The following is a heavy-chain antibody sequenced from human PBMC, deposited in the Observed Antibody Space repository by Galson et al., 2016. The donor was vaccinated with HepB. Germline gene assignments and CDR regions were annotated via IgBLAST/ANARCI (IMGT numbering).Heavy chain of an antibody. CDR3: AKDRGCSGGSCYGYYYYGMDV. Sequence: SLRLSCAASGFTFSSYGMHWVRQAPGKGLEWVAVISYDGSNKYYADSVKGRFTISRDNSKNTLYLQMNSLRAEDTAVYYCAKDRGCSGGSCYGYYYYGMDVWGQGTTVTVSS. CDR1: GFTFSSYG. CDR2: ISYDGSNK. V-gene: IGHV3-30*18. J-gene: IGHJ6*02. D-gene: IGHD2-15*01.